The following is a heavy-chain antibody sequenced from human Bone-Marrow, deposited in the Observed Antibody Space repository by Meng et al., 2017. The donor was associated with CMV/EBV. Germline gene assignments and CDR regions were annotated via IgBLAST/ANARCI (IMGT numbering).Heavy chain of an antibody. CDR1: GGSFSGYY. CDR3: ARDRLEWLLLDYYGMDV. CDR2: INHSGST. J-gene: IGHJ6*02. D-gene: IGHD3-3*01. Sequence: SETLSLTCAVYGGSFSGYYWSWIRQPPGKGLEWIGEINHSGSTNYNPSLKSRVTISVDTSKNQFSLKLSSVTAADTAVYYCARDRLEWLLLDYYGMDVWGQGTTVTVSS. V-gene: IGHV4-34*01.